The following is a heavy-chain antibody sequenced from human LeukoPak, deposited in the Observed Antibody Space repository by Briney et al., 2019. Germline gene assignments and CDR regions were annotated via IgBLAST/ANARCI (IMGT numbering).Heavy chain of an antibody. CDR1: GYTFTSYA. D-gene: IGHD5-18*01. CDR2: ITPSGGT. CDR3: ARPDAPDIAMVRFDY. J-gene: IGHJ4*02. V-gene: IGHV1-2*02. Sequence: ASVKVSCKASGYTFTSYAIHWVRQAPGQGLEWMGWITPSGGTNYPQKFQGRVAITWDTSITTAYMDLSRLTSDDTAVYYCARPDAPDIAMVRFDYWGQGTLVTVTS.